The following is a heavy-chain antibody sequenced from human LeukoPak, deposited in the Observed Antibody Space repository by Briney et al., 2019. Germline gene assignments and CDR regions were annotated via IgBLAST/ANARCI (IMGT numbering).Heavy chain of an antibody. CDR2: IIPILGIA. V-gene: IGHV1-69*04. D-gene: IGHD5-24*01. J-gene: IGHJ5*02. CDR1: GGTFSSYA. Sequence: SVKVSCKASGGTFSSYAISWVRQAPGQGLEWMGRIIPILGIANYAQKFQGRVTITADKSTNTAYMELSSLRSEDTAVYYCARDLMATIVGEFVNWFDPWGQGTLVTVSS. CDR3: ARDLMATIVGEFVNWFDP.